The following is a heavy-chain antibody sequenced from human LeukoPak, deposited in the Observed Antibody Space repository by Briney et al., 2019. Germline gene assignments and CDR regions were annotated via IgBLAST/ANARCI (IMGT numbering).Heavy chain of an antibody. J-gene: IGHJ4*02. D-gene: IGHD3-10*01. CDR3: ATDSGKITMVRGVIIREYYFDY. Sequence: GASVKVSCKVSGYTLTELSMHWVRQAPGKGLEWMGGFDPEDSETIYAQKFQGRVTMTEDTSTDTAYMELSSLRSEDTAVYYCATDSGKITMVRGVIIREYYFDYWGQGTLVTVSS. CDR2: FDPEDSET. CDR1: GYTLTELS. V-gene: IGHV1-24*01.